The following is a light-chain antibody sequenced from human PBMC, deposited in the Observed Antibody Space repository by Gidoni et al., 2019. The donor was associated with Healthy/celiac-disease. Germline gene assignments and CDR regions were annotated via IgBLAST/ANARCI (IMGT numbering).Light chain of an antibody. CDR3: QQSYSTPRT. V-gene: IGKV1-39*01. J-gene: IGKJ1*01. CDR1: QSISSY. Sequence: DIQMTQSPSSLSASEGDRVTITCRASQSISSYLNWYQQKPGKAPKLLIYAASSLQSGVPSRFSSLQPEDFATYYCQQSYSTPRTFGQGTKVEIK. CDR2: AAS.